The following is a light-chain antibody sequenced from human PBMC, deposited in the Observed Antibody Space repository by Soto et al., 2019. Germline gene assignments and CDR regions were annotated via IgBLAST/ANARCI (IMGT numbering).Light chain of an antibody. Sequence: DIQMTQSPSTLSASVGDRVTITCRASQSISYRLAWYQQKSGKAPKLLIYDGASLESGVPSRFSGSGSGSELTLTISSLQPEDFATYYCQQYNSYYTFGQGTKLEIK. CDR2: DGA. CDR1: QSISYR. CDR3: QQYNSYYT. J-gene: IGKJ2*01. V-gene: IGKV1-5*01.